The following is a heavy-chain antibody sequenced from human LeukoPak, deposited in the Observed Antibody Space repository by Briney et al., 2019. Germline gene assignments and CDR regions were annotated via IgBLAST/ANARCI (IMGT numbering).Heavy chain of an antibody. CDR2: IYYSGST. Sequence: PSQTLSLTCTVSGGSISSGGYYWSWIRQHPGKGLEWIGYIYYSGSTYYNPSLKSRVTLSVDTSKNQFSLKLSSVTAADTAVYYCAREGGVLYLLDYWGQGTLVTVSS. J-gene: IGHJ4*02. V-gene: IGHV4-31*03. D-gene: IGHD2-15*01. CDR1: GGSISSGGYY. CDR3: AREGGVLYLLDY.